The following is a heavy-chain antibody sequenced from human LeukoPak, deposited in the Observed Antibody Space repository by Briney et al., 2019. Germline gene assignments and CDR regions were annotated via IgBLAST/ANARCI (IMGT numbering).Heavy chain of an antibody. CDR3: AKAPVTSCRGAYCYPFDS. CDR2: TSSSDAGT. Sequence: GGSLRLSCAASGFTFSSYAMSWVRQAPGKGLEWVAATSSSDAGTYHADPVRGRFTISRDNSKNTLYLQMNSLRAEDAAVYFCAKAPVTSCRGAYCYPFDSWGQGTLVTVSS. D-gene: IGHD2-21*01. J-gene: IGHJ4*02. CDR1: GFTFSSYA. V-gene: IGHV3-23*01.